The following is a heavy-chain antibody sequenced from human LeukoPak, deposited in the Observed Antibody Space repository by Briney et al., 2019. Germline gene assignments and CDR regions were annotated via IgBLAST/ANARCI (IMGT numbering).Heavy chain of an antibody. V-gene: IGHV4-34*01. CDR1: GGSFSGYY. CDR3: AQMIVGRFDP. Sequence: KTSETLSLTCAVYGGSFSGYYWSWIRQPPGKGLEWIGEINHSGSTNYNPSLKSRVTISVDTSKNQFSLKLSSVTAADTAVYYCAQMIVGRFDPWGQGTLVTVSS. J-gene: IGHJ5*02. D-gene: IGHD3-22*01. CDR2: INHSGST.